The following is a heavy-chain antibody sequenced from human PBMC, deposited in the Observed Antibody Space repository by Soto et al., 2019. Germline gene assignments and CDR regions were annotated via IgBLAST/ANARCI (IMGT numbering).Heavy chain of an antibody. CDR1: GFTFSDYA. Sequence: VQLVESGGGVVQPGRSLRLSCAASGFTFSDYAMHWVRQAPGKGLEWVAVVSHDGRNTHYADSGKGRVTISRASSKNTVSLEMTSLRAEDTAVYYCAKGGRQWLVTSDFNYWGQGALVTVSS. V-gene: IGHV3-30*18. CDR3: AKGGRQWLVTSDFNY. CDR2: VSHDGRNT. D-gene: IGHD6-19*01. J-gene: IGHJ4*02.